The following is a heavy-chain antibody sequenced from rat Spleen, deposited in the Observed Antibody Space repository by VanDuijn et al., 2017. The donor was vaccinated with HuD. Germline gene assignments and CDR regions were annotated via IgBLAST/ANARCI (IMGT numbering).Heavy chain of an antibody. CDR2: ITSGGSNT. CDR3: ARHYGGYSEYVMDA. V-gene: IGHV5-25*01. J-gene: IGHJ4*01. Sequence: EVQLVESGGGLVQPGRSLKLSCAASGFTFSSFAMAWVRQAPKKGLEWVATITSGGSNTYYRDSVKGRFTISRDNAKSTLYLQMDSLRSEDTATYYCARHYGGYSEYVMDAWGQGASVTVSS. D-gene: IGHD1-11*01. CDR1: GFTFSSFA.